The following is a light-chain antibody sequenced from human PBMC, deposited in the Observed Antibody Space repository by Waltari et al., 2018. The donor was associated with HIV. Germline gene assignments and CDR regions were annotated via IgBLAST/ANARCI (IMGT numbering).Light chain of an antibody. J-gene: IGLJ1*01. CDR1: NIGNKS. V-gene: IGLV3-21*02. Sequence: SSVLTQPPSVSVAPGQTARITCGGDNIGNKSVHWYQQKPGQAPVLVVFDDSDRPSGIPERFSGSNSGNTATLTVSRVEAGDEADYYCQVWDSGSDHPGVFGTGTKVTV. CDR3: QVWDSGSDHPGV. CDR2: DDS.